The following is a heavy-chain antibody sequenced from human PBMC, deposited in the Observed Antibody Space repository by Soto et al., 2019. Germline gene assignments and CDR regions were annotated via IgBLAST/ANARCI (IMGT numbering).Heavy chain of an antibody. CDR2: IYTSGST. J-gene: IGHJ6*02. CDR1: GGSISSYY. V-gene: IGHV4-4*07. D-gene: IGHD6-6*01. CDR3: ARDQVAARPAYYYYYGMDV. Sequence: PSETLSLTCTVSGGSISSYYWSWIRQPAGKGLEWIGRIYTSGSTNYNPSLKSRVTMSVDTSKNQFSLKLSSVTAADTAVYYCARDQVAARPAYYYYYGMDVWGQGTTVTVSS.